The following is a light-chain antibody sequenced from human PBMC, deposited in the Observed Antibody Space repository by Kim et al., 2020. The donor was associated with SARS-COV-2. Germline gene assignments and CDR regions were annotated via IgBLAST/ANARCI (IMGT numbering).Light chain of an antibody. CDR2: DAS. CDR1: QDRKKC. Sequence: ASVRDRYTITCQAGQDRKKCLHWYQQTPGKAPKLLIYDASNLEAGVPSRFSGSGSGTDFTLTISSLQPEDIATYYCQQCDDLPFTFGPGTKVEIK. J-gene: IGKJ3*01. V-gene: IGKV1-33*01. CDR3: QQCDDLPFT.